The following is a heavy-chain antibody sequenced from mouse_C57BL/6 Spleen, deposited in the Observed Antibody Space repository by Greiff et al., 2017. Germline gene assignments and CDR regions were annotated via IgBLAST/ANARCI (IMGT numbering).Heavy chain of an antibody. Sequence: QVQLQQPGAELVKPGASVKLSCKASGYTFTSYWMKWVKQRPGQGLEWIGEIDPTDSYTNYNQKFKGKATLTVDTSSSTAYMQLSSLTSEDSAVYYCARGWYFDYWGQGTTLTVSS. CDR1: GYTFTSYW. CDR3: ARGWYFDY. D-gene: IGHD3-3*01. J-gene: IGHJ2*01. V-gene: IGHV1-50*01. CDR2: IDPTDSYT.